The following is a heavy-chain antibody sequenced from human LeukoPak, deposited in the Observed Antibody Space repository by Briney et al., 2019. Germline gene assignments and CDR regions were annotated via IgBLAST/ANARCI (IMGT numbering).Heavy chain of an antibody. J-gene: IGHJ6*02. Sequence: SETLSLTCTVSGGSISSYYWSWIRQPAGKGLEWIGRIYTSGSTNYNPSLKSRVTMSVDTSKNQFSLKLSSVTAADTAVYYCAREDAHGSGWYLNYYYYGMDVWGQGTTVTVSS. D-gene: IGHD6-19*01. CDR2: IYTSGST. CDR1: GGSISSYY. V-gene: IGHV4-4*07. CDR3: AREDAHGSGWYLNYYYYGMDV.